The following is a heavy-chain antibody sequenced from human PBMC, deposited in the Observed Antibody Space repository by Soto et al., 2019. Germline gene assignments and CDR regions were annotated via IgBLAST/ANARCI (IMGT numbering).Heavy chain of an antibody. D-gene: IGHD4-17*01. CDR1: GGSISSYY. CDR3: ASTGRDYGYYTGRVRYGMDV. Sequence: QVQLQESGPGLVKPSETLSLSCTVSGGSISSYYWSWIRQPPGKGLEWIGYIYYSGRTNYNPSLKSRVAIPVDTSKNPFSLTLSSVTAADTAVYYCASTGRDYGYYTGRVRYGMDVWGQGTTVTVSS. V-gene: IGHV4-59*01. CDR2: IYYSGRT. J-gene: IGHJ6*02.